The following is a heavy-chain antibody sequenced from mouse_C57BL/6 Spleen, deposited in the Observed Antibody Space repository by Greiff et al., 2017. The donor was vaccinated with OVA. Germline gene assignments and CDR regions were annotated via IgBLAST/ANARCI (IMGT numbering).Heavy chain of an antibody. Sequence: EVKLMESGGGLVKPGGSLKLSCAASGFTFSDYGMHWVRQAPEKGLEWVAYISSGRSTIYYADTVKGRFTISRDNAKNTLFLQMTSLRSEDTAMYYCARRNFGFDYWGQGTTLTVSS. CDR1: GFTFSDYG. V-gene: IGHV5-17*01. CDR2: ISSGRSTI. J-gene: IGHJ2*01. CDR3: ARRNFGFDY.